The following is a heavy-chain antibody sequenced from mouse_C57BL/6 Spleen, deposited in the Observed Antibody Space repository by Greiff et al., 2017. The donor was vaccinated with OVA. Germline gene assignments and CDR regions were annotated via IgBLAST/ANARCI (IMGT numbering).Heavy chain of an antibody. CDR1: GFTFSDYG. CDR3: ASLYFDY. Sequence: DVQLQESGGGLVKPGGSLKLSCAASGFTFSDYGMHWVRQAPEKGLEWVAYISSGSSTIYYADTVKGRFTISRDNAKNTLFLQMTSLRSEDTAMYYCASLYFDYWGQGTTLTVSS. V-gene: IGHV5-17*01. J-gene: IGHJ2*01. CDR2: ISSGSSTI.